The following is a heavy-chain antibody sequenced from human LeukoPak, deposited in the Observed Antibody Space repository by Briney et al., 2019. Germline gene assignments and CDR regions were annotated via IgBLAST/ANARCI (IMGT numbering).Heavy chain of an antibody. V-gene: IGHV4-59*01. CDR3: ARVYCSSTSCYIGYFDY. Sequence: SQTLSFTRTDPGGSISSYYWSWIRQPPGKGLDWIGYIYYSGSTNYNPSLKIRVTISVDTSKNQFSLKLSSVTAADTAVYYCARVYCSSTSCYIGYFDYWGQGTLVTVSS. CDR1: GGSISSYY. J-gene: IGHJ4*02. CDR2: IYYSGST. D-gene: IGHD2-2*02.